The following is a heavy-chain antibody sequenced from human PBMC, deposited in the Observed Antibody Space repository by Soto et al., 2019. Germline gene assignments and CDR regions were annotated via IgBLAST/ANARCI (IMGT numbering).Heavy chain of an antibody. Sequence: QVQLQESGPGLVKPSETLSLTCTVSGGSISSYYWSWIRQPAGKGLEWIGRIYTSGSTNYNPSLKGRVTMSVDTSKSQFSLKVSSVTAADTAVYYCARDGLWFGELPLGMDVWGQGTTVTVSS. CDR1: GGSISSYY. CDR2: IYTSGST. J-gene: IGHJ6*02. V-gene: IGHV4-4*07. CDR3: ARDGLWFGELPLGMDV. D-gene: IGHD3-10*01.